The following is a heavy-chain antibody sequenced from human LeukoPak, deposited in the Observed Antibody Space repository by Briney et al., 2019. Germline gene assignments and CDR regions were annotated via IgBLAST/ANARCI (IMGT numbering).Heavy chain of an antibody. Sequence: GASVKVSCKASGGTFSSYAISWVRQAPGQGLEWMGIINPSGGSTNYAQKFQGRVTMTTDTSTITVYMEVSSLRSEDTAVYYCARWRTTYLDYWGQGTLVTVSS. CDR1: GGTFSSYA. J-gene: IGHJ4*02. CDR2: INPSGGST. CDR3: ARWRTTYLDY. D-gene: IGHD1/OR15-1a*01. V-gene: IGHV1-46*01.